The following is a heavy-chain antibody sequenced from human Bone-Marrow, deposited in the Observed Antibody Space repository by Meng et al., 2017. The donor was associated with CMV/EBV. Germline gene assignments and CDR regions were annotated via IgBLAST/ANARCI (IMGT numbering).Heavy chain of an antibody. Sequence: GESLKISCAASGFPFSGYWMTWIRQTPGKGLEWVANIKPDATETYYVDSVKGRFTISSDNAKNSLYLQMNSLRVEDTALYYCARQGGVAAAGLSLWGQGTLVTVSS. CDR2: IKPDATET. V-gene: IGHV3-7*01. CDR1: GFPFSGYW. CDR3: ARQGGVAAAGLSL. D-gene: IGHD6-13*01. J-gene: IGHJ1*01.